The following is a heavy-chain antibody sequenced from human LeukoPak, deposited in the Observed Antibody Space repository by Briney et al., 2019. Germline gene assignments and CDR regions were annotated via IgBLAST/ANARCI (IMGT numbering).Heavy chain of an antibody. Sequence: ASVKVSCKASGYTFTSYGISWVRQDPGQGLEWMGWISAYNGNTNYAQKLQGRVTMTTDTSTSTAYMELRSLRSDDTAVYYCARDSGYCSSTSCYPNWFDPWGQGTLVTVSS. CDR1: GYTFTSYG. CDR3: ARDSGYCSSTSCYPNWFDP. D-gene: IGHD2-2*01. V-gene: IGHV1-18*01. CDR2: ISAYNGNT. J-gene: IGHJ5*02.